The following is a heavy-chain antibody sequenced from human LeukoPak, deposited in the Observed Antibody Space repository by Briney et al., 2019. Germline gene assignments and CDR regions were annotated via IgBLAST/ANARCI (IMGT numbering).Heavy chain of an antibody. CDR1: GGSISSSSYH. V-gene: IGHV4-39*07. Sequence: SETLSLTCTVSGGSISSSSYHWGWIRQPPGKGLEWIGSIYYSGSTYYNPSLKSRVTISVDTSKNQFSLKLSSVTAADTAVYYCARVGPTFDYWGQGTLVTVSS. CDR3: ARVGPTFDY. J-gene: IGHJ4*02. CDR2: IYYSGST.